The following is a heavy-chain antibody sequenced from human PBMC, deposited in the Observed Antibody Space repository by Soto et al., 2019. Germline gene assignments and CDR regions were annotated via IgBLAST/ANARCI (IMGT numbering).Heavy chain of an antibody. J-gene: IGHJ6*03. CDR2: ISSSSSTI. CDR3: ASINWNPRLNMDV. V-gene: IGHV3-48*01. D-gene: IGHD1-1*01. Sequence: GGSLGLSCAASGFTFSSYSMNWVRQAPGKGLEWVSYISSSSSTIYYADSVKGRFTISRDNAQNPLYLHMNSPRAEDTAVYYRASINWNPRLNMDVWGKGTTVTVYS. CDR1: GFTFSSYS.